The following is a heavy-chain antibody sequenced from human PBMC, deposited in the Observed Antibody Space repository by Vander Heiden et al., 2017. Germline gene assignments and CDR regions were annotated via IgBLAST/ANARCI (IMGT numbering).Heavy chain of an antibody. J-gene: IGHJ6*02. CDR3: AKASAITICLRDYYYGMDV. D-gene: IGHD3-3*01. CDR2: ISGSGGST. Sequence: EVQLLESGGGLVQPGGSLRLSCAASGFTFSSYAMGWVRQAPGKGLEWVSAISGSGGSTYYADSVKGRCTISRDNSKNTLYLQMNSLRAEDTAVYSCAKASAITICLRDYYYGMDVWGQGTTVTVSS. CDR1: GFTFSSYA. V-gene: IGHV3-23*01.